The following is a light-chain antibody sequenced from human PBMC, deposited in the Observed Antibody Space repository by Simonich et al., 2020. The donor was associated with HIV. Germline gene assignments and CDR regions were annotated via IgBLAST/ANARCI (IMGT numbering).Light chain of an antibody. Sequence: DIQMTQSPSSLSASVGDRVTITCRASQSISRYLSWYQQKPGKAPKLLFYAASSLQSGVPSRFSGSGSGTDFTLTISCLQSEDFATYYCQQYYNSPSFGPGTKVDVK. J-gene: IGKJ3*01. CDR2: AAS. V-gene: IGKV1-39*01. CDR1: QSISRY. CDR3: QQYYNSPS.